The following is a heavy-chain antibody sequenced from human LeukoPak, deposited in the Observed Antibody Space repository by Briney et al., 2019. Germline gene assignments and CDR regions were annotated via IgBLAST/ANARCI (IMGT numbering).Heavy chain of an antibody. J-gene: IGHJ6*03. Sequence: PGGSLRLSCAASGFTFSSYSMNWVRQAPGKGLEWVSSIGSSSSYIYYADSVKGRFTISRDNAKNSLYLQMNSLRAEDTAVYYCAIQLWFGELFAQYYYMDVWGKGTTVTISS. CDR2: IGSSSSYI. V-gene: IGHV3-21*01. D-gene: IGHD3-10*01. CDR1: GFTFSSYS. CDR3: AIQLWFGELFAQYYYMDV.